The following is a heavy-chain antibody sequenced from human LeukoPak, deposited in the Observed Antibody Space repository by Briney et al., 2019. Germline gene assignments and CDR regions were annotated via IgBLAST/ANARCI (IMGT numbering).Heavy chain of an antibody. CDR3: ASVAATGY. D-gene: IGHD6-19*01. Sequence: PGGSLRLSCAASGFTFDDYAMHWVRQAPGKGLEWVSGISWNSGSIGYADSVKGRFTISRDNAKNSLYLQMNSLRAEDTALYYCASVAATGYWGLGTLVTVSS. V-gene: IGHV3-9*01. CDR1: GFTFDDYA. J-gene: IGHJ4*02. CDR2: ISWNSGSI.